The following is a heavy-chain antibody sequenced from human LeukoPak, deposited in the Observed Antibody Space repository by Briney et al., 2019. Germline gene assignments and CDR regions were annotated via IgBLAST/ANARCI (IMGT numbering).Heavy chain of an antibody. J-gene: IGHJ4*02. V-gene: IGHV3-30*04. CDR3: ARGGHYYYDSSAPPSGIFDY. CDR1: GFTFSSYA. Sequence: GGSLRLSCAASGFTFSSYAMHWVRQAPGKGLEWVAVISYDGSNKYYADSVKGRFTISRDNSKNTLYLQMNSLRAEDTAVYYCARGGHYYYDSSAPPSGIFDYWGQGTLVTVSS. CDR2: ISYDGSNK. D-gene: IGHD3-22*01.